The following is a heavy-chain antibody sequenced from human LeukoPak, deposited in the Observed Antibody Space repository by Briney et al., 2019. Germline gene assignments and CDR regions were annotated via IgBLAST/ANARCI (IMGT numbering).Heavy chain of an antibody. D-gene: IGHD1-1*01. Sequence: WGSRRLSCAASGFTFSSYAMHLNRHAPAKGLEWVTVISYDGSNKYYADSVKGRCTISRYNSKNTLYLHMNIPSAETTALYYCPRSQLEWENYYYGIDVWGQGTTVTVSS. CDR2: ISYDGSNK. CDR3: PRSQLEWENYYYGIDV. J-gene: IGHJ6*02. V-gene: IGHV3-30-3*01. CDR1: GFTFSSYA.